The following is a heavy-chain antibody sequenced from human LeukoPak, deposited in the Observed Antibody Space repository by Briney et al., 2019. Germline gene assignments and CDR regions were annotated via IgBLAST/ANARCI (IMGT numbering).Heavy chain of an antibody. D-gene: IGHD3-9*01. CDR1: GFTFSSYA. J-gene: IGHJ4*02. CDR2: ISYDGSNK. V-gene: IGHV3-30-3*01. Sequence: PGGSLSLSCAASGFTFSSYAMRWVGQAPGKGLEWVAVISYDGSNKYYADSVKGRFTISRDNSKNTLYLQMNSLRAEDTAVYYCARAPRPSYYDILTGWSFGYWGQGTLVTVSS. CDR3: ARAPRPSYYDILTGWSFGY.